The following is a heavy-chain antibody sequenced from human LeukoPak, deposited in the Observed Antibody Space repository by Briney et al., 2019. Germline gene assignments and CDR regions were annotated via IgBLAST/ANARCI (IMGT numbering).Heavy chain of an antibody. V-gene: IGHV4-39*07. CDR3: ARGRATAMVDY. CDR1: GGSISTSSYY. D-gene: IGHD5-18*01. Sequence: SETLSLTCTVSGGSISTSSYYWGWIRQPPGKGLEWIGTISYSGSTYYNPSLKSRVTISVDTSKNQFSLKLSSVTAADTAVYYCARGRATAMVDYWGQGTLVTVSS. J-gene: IGHJ4*02. CDR2: ISYSGST.